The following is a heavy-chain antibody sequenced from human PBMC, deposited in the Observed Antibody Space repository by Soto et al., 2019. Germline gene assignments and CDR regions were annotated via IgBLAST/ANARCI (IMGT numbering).Heavy chain of an antibody. CDR1: GGSFSGYY. CDR2: INHSGST. CDR3: AKVITGTTLDAFDI. V-gene: IGHV4-34*01. D-gene: IGHD1-7*01. Sequence: PSETLSLTCAVYGGSFSGYYWSWIRQPPGKGLEWIGEINHSGSTNYNPSLKSRVTISVDTSKNQFSLKLSSVTAADTAVYYCAKVITGTTLDAFDIWGQGTMVTVSS. J-gene: IGHJ3*02.